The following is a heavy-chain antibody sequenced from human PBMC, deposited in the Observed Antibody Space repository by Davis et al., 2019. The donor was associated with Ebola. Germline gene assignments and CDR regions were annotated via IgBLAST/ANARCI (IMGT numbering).Heavy chain of an antibody. J-gene: IGHJ4*02. CDR2: IYYSGST. CDR1: GGSISSGGYS. CDR3: ARDSYGDYTLDY. Sequence: SETLSLTCAVSGGSISSGGYSWSWIRQPPGKGLEWIGYIYYSGSTNYNPSLKSRVTISVDTSKNQFSLKLSSVTAADTAVYYCARDSYGDYTLDYWGQGTLVTVSS. D-gene: IGHD4-17*01. V-gene: IGHV4-61*08.